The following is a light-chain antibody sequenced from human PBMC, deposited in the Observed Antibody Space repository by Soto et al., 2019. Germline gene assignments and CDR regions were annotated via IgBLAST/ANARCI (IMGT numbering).Light chain of an antibody. CDR2: DAS. Sequence: DIQMTQSPSSLSASVGDRVTITCHASQDIINSINWYQQKPGKAPKLLICDASTLEPGVPSRFSGSGSGTEFTFSISSLQPEDFTTYYCQQNVNLPTFGGGTKVEIK. CDR3: QQNVNLPT. J-gene: IGKJ4*01. CDR1: QDIINS. V-gene: IGKV1-33*01.